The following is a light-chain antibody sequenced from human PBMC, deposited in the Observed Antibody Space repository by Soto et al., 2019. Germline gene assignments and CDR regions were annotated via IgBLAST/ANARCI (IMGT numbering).Light chain of an antibody. CDR3: QQYGSSPYT. J-gene: IGKJ2*01. Sequence: PGERAALSCRASQNVRDSFLAWYQQKPGQSPRLLIYAATSRATGVPERFSGSGSETGSTLTIYRLEPEDFAVYYFQQYGSSPYTFCQGTKLEIK. V-gene: IGKV3-20*01. CDR2: AAT. CDR1: QNVRDSF.